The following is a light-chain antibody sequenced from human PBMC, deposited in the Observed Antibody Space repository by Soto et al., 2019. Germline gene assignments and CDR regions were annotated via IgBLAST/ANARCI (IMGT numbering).Light chain of an antibody. V-gene: IGKV3-15*01. CDR1: KSVGSN. Sequence: EIVMTQSPATLSVSPGERATLSCRAGKSVGSNLAWYQQKPGQAPRLLIYGASSRATGIPARFSGSGSGTEFTLTISSLQSEDSAVYYCQHYNNRPLTFGGGAKVEIK. J-gene: IGKJ4*01. CDR2: GAS. CDR3: QHYNNRPLT.